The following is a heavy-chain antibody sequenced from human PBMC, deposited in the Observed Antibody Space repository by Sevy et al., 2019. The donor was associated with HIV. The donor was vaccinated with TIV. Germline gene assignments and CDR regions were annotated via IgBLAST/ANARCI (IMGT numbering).Heavy chain of an antibody. CDR3: ATINTVGSLAY. J-gene: IGHJ4*02. D-gene: IGHD2-15*01. V-gene: IGHV3-15*01. CDR1: GFNFRNVW. CDR2: IKSNTDGGTT. Sequence: GGSLRLSCAASGFNFRNVWMSWVRQAPGKGLEWIGLIKSNTDGGTTEYGAPVKGEITISRDDSKNTLFLQVNSLKAEDTALYYCATINTVGSLAYWGRGTLVTVSS.